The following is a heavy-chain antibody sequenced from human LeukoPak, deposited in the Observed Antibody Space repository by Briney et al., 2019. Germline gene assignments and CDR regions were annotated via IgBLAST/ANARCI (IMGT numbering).Heavy chain of an antibody. Sequence: GGSLRLSCAASGFILSSYAMNWVRQAPGKGLEWLSDIGNSDRQTYYADSVKGRFTISRDNSKNTLYLQMNSLRAEDTAVYYCARSGIDAFDIWGQGTMVTVSS. J-gene: IGHJ3*02. D-gene: IGHD1-14*01. V-gene: IGHV3-23*01. CDR1: GFILSSYA. CDR3: ARSGIDAFDI. CDR2: IGNSDRQT.